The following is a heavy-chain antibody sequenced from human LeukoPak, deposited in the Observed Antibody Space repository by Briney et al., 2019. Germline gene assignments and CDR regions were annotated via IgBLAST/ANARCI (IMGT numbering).Heavy chain of an antibody. CDR3: TRDRSGDNYGSLVPGFDP. CDR1: GGSLSGYF. V-gene: IGHV4-34*01. J-gene: IGHJ5*02. D-gene: IGHD5-18*01. CDR2: IDHSGVT. Sequence: PSETLSLTRAVSGGSLSGYFWHWIRQPPGRGLEWIGEIDHSGVTNYNSSLESRVTMSVDVSKKHFSLKLSSVTAADTAVYYFTRDRSGDNYGSLVPGFDPWGQGTLVTVSS.